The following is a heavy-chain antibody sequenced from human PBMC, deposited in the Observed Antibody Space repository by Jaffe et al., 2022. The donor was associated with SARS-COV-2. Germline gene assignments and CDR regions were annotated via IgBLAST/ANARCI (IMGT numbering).Heavy chain of an antibody. J-gene: IGHJ6*02. CDR1: GFTFSSYW. CDR2: IKQDGSEK. Sequence: EVQLVESGGGLVQPGGSLRLSCAASGFTFSSYWMSWVRQAPGKGLEWVANIKQDGSEKYYVDSVKGRFTISRDNAKNSLYLQMNSLRAEDTAVYYCARFGVKGNYYYYGMDVWGQGTTVTVSS. V-gene: IGHV3-7*01. D-gene: IGHD3-16*01. CDR3: ARFGVKGNYYYYGMDV.